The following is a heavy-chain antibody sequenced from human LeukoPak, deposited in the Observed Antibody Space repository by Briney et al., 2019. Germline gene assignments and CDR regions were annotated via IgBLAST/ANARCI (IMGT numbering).Heavy chain of an antibody. V-gene: IGHV3-23*01. CDR1: GVTFSSYA. D-gene: IGHD3-10*01. CDR3: ARVAGSGSEAFDY. J-gene: IGHJ4*02. CDR2: ISGSGGST. Sequence: GGSLRLSCAASGVTFSSYAMSWVRQAPGKGLEWVSAISGSGGSTYYADSVKGRFTISRDNSKNTLYLQMNSLRAEDTAVYYCARVAGSGSEAFDYWGQETLVTVSS.